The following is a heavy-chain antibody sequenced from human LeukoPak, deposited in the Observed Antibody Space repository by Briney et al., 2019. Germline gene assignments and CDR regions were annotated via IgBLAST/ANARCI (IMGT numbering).Heavy chain of an antibody. CDR1: GGSISSYY. V-gene: IGHV4-59*01. CDR3: ARGGLWSSSGLDY. Sequence: TASETLSLTCTVSGGSISSYYWSWIRQPPGKGLEWIGNIYYSGSTNYNPSLKSRVTISVDTSKNQFSLKLSSVTAADTAVYYCARGGLWSSSGLDYWGQGTLVTVSS. J-gene: IGHJ4*02. D-gene: IGHD5-18*01. CDR2: IYYSGST.